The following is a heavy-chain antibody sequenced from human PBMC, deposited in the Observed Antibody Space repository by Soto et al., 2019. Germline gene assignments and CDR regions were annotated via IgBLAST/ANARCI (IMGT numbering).Heavy chain of an antibody. CDR1: GFTFSSYG. D-gene: IGHD3-22*01. CDR2: ISYDGSNK. J-gene: IGHJ4*02. Sequence: PGGSLRLSCAASGFTFSSYGMHWVRQAPGKGLEWVAVISYDGSNKYYADSVKGRFTISRDNSKNTLYLQMNSLRAEDTAVYYCAKDRDSYYYDSSGYYHVPFDYWGQGTLVTVSS. V-gene: IGHV3-30*18. CDR3: AKDRDSYYYDSSGYYHVPFDY.